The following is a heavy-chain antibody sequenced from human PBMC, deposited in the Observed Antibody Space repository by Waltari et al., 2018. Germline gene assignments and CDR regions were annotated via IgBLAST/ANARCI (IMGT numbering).Heavy chain of an antibody. CDR3: ARDVDGGHQD. V-gene: IGHV4-61*01. D-gene: IGHD2-15*01. CDR2: IYYSGST. Sequence: QVQLQESGPGLVKPSETLSLTCAVSGYSISSGYYWGWIRQPPGKGLEWIGYIYYSGSTNYNPSLKSRVTISVDTSKNQFSLKLSSVTAADTAVYYCARDVDGGHQDWGQGTLVTVSS. J-gene: IGHJ4*02. CDR1: GYSISSGYY.